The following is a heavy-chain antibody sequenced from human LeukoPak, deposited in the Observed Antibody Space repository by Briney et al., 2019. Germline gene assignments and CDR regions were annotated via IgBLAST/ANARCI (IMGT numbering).Heavy chain of an antibody. Sequence: PGGSLRLSCAASGFTFSRYGMHWVRQAPGKGLKWVAVIWYDGSNKYYADSVKGRSTISRDNSKNTLYLQMNSLRAEDTAVYYCARDMVDGSKSRAGYFDYWGQGTLVTVSS. CDR2: IWYDGSNK. V-gene: IGHV3-33*01. D-gene: IGHD3-10*01. CDR1: GFTFSRYG. J-gene: IGHJ4*02. CDR3: ARDMVDGSKSRAGYFDY.